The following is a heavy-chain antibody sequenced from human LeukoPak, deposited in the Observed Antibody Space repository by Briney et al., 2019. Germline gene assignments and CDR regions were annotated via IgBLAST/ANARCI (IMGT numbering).Heavy chain of an antibody. V-gene: IGHV4-59*01. CDR2: VDHTGST. CDR3: ARGRVSSSTWYSTYYYYFYMDV. Sequence: SETLSLTCTVSDDSITIYYWTWIRQPPGKGLEWIGYVDHTGSTNFNPSLNGRVSISRDTSKNLFSLRLRSVTAADTAVYFCARGRVSSSTWYSTYYYYFYMDVWGKGTTVTVSS. CDR1: DDSITIYY. D-gene: IGHD1-1*01. J-gene: IGHJ6*03.